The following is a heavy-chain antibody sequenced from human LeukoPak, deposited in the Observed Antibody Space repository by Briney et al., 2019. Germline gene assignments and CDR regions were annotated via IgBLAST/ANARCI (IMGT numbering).Heavy chain of an antibody. Sequence: SETLSLTCTVSGGSISSYYWSWIRQPPGKGLEWIGYIYYSGSTNYNPSLKSRVTISVDTSKNQFSLKLSSVTAADTAVYYCARDLAAVGNFDYWGQGTLVTVSS. D-gene: IGHD6-19*01. CDR2: IYYSGST. V-gene: IGHV4-59*01. CDR3: ARDLAAVGNFDY. J-gene: IGHJ4*02. CDR1: GGSISSYY.